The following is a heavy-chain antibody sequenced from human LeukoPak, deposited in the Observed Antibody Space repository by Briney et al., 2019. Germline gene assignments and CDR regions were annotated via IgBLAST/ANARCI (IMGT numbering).Heavy chain of an antibody. CDR3: ASLEDSSGYYPYDAFDI. V-gene: IGHV3-9*01. CDR2: ISWNSGSI. J-gene: IGHJ3*02. Sequence: GRSLRLSCAASGFTFDDYAMHWVRQAPGKGLEWVSGISWNSGSIGYADSVKGRFTISRDNAKNSLYLQMNSLRAEDTALYYCASLEDSSGYYPYDAFDIWGQGTMVTVSP. CDR1: GFTFDDYA. D-gene: IGHD3-22*01.